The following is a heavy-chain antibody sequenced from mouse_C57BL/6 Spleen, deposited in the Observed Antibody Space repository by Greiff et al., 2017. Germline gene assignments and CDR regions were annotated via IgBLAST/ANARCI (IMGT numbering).Heavy chain of an antibody. V-gene: IGHV10-1*01. CDR2: IRSKSNNYAT. CDR3: VGNWDYFDY. D-gene: IGHD4-1*01. J-gene: IGHJ2*01. CDR1: GFSFNTYA. Sequence: EVKVVESGGGLVQPKGSLKLSCAASGFSFNTYAMNWVRQAPGKGLEWVARIRSKSNNYATYYADSVKDRFTISRDDSESMLYLQMNNLKTEDTAMYYCVGNWDYFDYWGQGTTLTVSS.